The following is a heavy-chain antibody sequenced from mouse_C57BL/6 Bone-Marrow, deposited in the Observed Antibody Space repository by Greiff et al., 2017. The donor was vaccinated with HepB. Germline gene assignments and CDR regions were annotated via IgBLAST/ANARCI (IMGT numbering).Heavy chain of an antibody. J-gene: IGHJ4*01. D-gene: IGHD2-4*01. Sequence: EVQLQESGPVLVKPGASVKMSCKASGYTFTDYYMNWVKQSHGKSLEWIGVINPYNGGTSYNQKFKGKATLTVDKSSSTAYMELNSLTSEDSAVYYCARDDYDYPFYAMDYWGQGTSVTVSS. CDR3: ARDDYDYPFYAMDY. CDR1: GYTFTDYY. V-gene: IGHV1-19*01. CDR2: INPYNGGT.